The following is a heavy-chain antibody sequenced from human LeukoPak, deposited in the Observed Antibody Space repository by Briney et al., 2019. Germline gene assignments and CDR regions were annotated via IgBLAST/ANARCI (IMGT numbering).Heavy chain of an antibody. CDR3: ARVQWELRGVGSYFDY. J-gene: IGHJ4*02. CDR1: GFTLSSYW. CDR2: IKQDGSEK. V-gene: IGHV3-7*01. Sequence: SLRLSCAASGFTLSSYWMDWVRQAPGKGLEWVANIKQDGSEKYYVDSVKGRFTISRDNAKNSLYLQMNSLRAEDTAVYYCARVQWELRGVGSYFDYWGQGTLVTVSS. D-gene: IGHD1-26*01.